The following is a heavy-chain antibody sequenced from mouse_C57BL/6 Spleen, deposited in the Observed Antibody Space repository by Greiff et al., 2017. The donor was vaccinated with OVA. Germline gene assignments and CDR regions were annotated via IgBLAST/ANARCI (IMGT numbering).Heavy chain of an antibody. J-gene: IGHJ1*03. V-gene: IGHV7-1*01. Sequence: EVKLMESGGGLVQSGRSLRLSCATSGFTFSDFYMEWVRQAPGKGLEWIAASRNKANDYTTEYSASVKGRFIVSRDTSQSILYLQMNALRAEDTAIDYCARDADFMEGYFDVWGTGTTVTVSS. CDR3: ARDADFMEGYFDV. CDR2: SRNKANDYTT. CDR1: GFTFSDFY. D-gene: IGHD1-2*01.